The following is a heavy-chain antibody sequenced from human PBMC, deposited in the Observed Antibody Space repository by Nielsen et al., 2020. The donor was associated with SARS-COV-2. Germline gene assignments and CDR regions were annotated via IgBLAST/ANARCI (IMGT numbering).Heavy chain of an antibody. CDR1: GYTFTGFS. J-gene: IGHJ4*02. Sequence: ASVKVSCKASGYTFTGFSVHWVRQAPGQGLEWMGRINPNSGGTNYAQKFQDWVTMTRDTSISTAYMELNSLRSDDTAVYYCARTTVTTAFDYWGQGTLVTVSS. D-gene: IGHD4-17*01. CDR2: INPNSGGT. CDR3: ARTTVTTAFDY. V-gene: IGHV1-2*04.